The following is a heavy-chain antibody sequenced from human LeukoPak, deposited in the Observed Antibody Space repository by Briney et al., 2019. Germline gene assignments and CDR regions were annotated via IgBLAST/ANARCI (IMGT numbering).Heavy chain of an antibody. CDR1: GFTFSSYG. CDR3: AKDLRGYSYGDLIDY. CDR2: ISYDGSNK. V-gene: IGHV3-30*18. J-gene: IGHJ4*02. D-gene: IGHD5-18*01. Sequence: GRSLRLSCAASGFTFSSYGMHWVRQAPGKGLEWVAVISYDGSNKYYADSVKGRFTISRDNSKNTPYLQMNSLRAEDTAVYYCAKDLRGYSYGDLIDYWGQGTLVTVSS.